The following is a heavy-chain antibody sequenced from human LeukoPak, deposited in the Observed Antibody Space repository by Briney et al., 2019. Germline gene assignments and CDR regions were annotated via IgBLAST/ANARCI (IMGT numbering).Heavy chain of an antibody. CDR1: GFTVSSNY. J-gene: IGHJ4*02. CDR2: AHSGGSR. Sequence: GGSLRLSCAASGFTVSSNYMSWVRQAPGKGLEWVSVAHSGGSRYYADSVKGRFTISRDNSKNTLYLQMNSLRAEDTAVYYCARENPYYFDYWGQGTLVTVSS. V-gene: IGHV3-53*01. CDR3: ARENPYYFDY.